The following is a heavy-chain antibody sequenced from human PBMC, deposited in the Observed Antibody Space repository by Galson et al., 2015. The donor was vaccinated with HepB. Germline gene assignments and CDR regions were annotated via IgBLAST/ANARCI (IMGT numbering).Heavy chain of an antibody. D-gene: IGHD1-26*01. V-gene: IGHV1-2*06. CDR2: INTNSGGT. Sequence: SVKVSCKASGYTFTDYYIHWVRQAPGQGLEWMGRINTNSGGTNYAPNFQGRVTMPRDTSISTAYMELDRLRSDDTAVYFCARDRSSSGSYSDAFDIWGQGTKVTVSS. CDR1: GYTFTDYY. J-gene: IGHJ3*02. CDR3: ARDRSSSGSYSDAFDI.